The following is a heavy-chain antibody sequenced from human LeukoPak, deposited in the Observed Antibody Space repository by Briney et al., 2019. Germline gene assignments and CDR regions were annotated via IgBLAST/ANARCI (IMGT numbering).Heavy chain of an antibody. CDR3: ARSLSSGWFPFDY. D-gene: IGHD6-19*01. CDR2: IYTSGST. CDR1: GGSISSGSYY. V-gene: IGHV4-61*02. Sequence: SETLSLTCTVSGGSISSGSYYWSWIRQPAGKGLEWIGRIYTSGSTNYNPSLKSRVTMSVDTSKNQFSLKQNSVTAADTAVYYCARSLSSGWFPFDYWGQGTLVTVSS. J-gene: IGHJ4*02.